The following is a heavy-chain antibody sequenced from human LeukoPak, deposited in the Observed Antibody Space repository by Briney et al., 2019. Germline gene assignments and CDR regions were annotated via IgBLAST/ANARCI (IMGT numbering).Heavy chain of an antibody. Sequence: PSETLSLTCTVSGYSISSGYYWGWIRQPPGKGLEWIGSIYHSGSTYYNPSLKSRVTISVDTSKNQFSLKLSSVTAADTAVYYCARAYYDFWSGYSRDYYYMDVWGKGTTVTVSS. CDR1: GYSISSGYY. J-gene: IGHJ6*03. D-gene: IGHD3-3*01. CDR2: IYHSGST. V-gene: IGHV4-38-2*02. CDR3: ARAYYDFWSGYSRDYYYMDV.